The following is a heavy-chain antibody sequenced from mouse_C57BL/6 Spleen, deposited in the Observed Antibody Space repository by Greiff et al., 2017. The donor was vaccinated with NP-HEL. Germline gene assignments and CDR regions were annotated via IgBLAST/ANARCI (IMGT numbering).Heavy chain of an antibody. CDR2: IDPEDGET. Sequence: EVMLVESGAELVKPGASVKLSCTASGFNIKDYYMHWVKQRTEQGLEWIGRIDPEDGETKYAPKFQGKATITADTSSNTAYLQLSSLTSEDTAVYYCARGETARALAWFADWGQGTLVTVSA. CDR1: GFNIKDYY. CDR3: ARGETARALAWFAD. D-gene: IGHD3-2*01. V-gene: IGHV14-2*01. J-gene: IGHJ3*01.